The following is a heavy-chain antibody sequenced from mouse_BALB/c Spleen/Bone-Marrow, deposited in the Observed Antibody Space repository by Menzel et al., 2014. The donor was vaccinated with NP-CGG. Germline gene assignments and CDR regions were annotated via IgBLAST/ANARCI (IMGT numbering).Heavy chain of an antibody. CDR1: GFSLSSYG. D-gene: IGHD1-1*01. V-gene: IGHV2-9*02. J-gene: IGHJ4*01. CDR3: ARPYYYGSYYAMDY. Sequence: QVQLKQSGPGLVAPSQSLSITCTVSGFSLSSYGVHWVRQPPGKGLEWLGVIWAGGSTNYNSALMSRLSISKDNSKSQVFLKMSSLQTDDTAMYYCARPYYYGSYYAMDYWGQGTSVTVSS. CDR2: IWAGGST.